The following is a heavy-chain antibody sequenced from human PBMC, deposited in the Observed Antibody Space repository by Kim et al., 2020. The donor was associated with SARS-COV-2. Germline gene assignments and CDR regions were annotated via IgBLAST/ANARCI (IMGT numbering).Heavy chain of an antibody. CDR3: ARDPASVTDKSYYYGMDV. V-gene: IGHV1-2*06. J-gene: IGHJ6*02. CDR1: GYTFTGYY. CDR2: INPNSGGT. D-gene: IGHD4-17*01. Sequence: ASVKVSCKASGYTFTGYYMHWVRQAPGQGLEWMRRINPNSGGTNYAQKFQGRVTMTRDTSISTAYMELSRLRSDDTAVYYCARDPASVTDKSYYYGMDVWGQGTTVTVSS.